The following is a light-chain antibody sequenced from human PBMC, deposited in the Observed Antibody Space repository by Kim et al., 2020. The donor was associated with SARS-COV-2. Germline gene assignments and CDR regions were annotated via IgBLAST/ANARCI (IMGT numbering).Light chain of an antibody. CDR1: QCLVYCERNTY. CDR2: KVS. J-gene: IGKJ3*01. Sequence: PASISCRSRQCLVYCERNTYLNWFQQRPGQSPRRLMYKVSKRDSGVQARFSGSGSGTDFTLKISRVEAEDVGVYYCMQGTPPISFGPGTKVDIK. CDR3: MQGTPPIS. V-gene: IGKV2-30*01.